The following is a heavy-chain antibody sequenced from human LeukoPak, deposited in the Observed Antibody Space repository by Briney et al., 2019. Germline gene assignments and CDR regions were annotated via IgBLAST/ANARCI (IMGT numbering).Heavy chain of an antibody. CDR3: ARRDGSGYSLDY. J-gene: IGHJ4*02. D-gene: IGHD3-22*01. Sequence: ASETLSLTCTVSGGSISSSNYYWGWIRQPPGKGLEWIGSIYYSGSTYYNPSLKSRVTISVDTSKNQFSLKLSSVTAADTAVYYCARRDGSGYSLDYWGQGTLVIVSS. CDR2: IYYSGST. CDR1: GGSISSSNYY. V-gene: IGHV4-39*01.